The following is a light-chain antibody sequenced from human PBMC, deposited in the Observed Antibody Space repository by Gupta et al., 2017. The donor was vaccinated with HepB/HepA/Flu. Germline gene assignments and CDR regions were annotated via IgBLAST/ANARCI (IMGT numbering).Light chain of an antibody. Sequence: SYELTQPPSVSVSPGQTARITCSGDALPKQSGYWYQQKPGRAPLLVIYKDRERPSDIPERFSGSSSGTTVTLTISGVQAEDEADYYCQSSDSSGTYVVFGGGTKLTV. CDR2: KDR. V-gene: IGLV3-25*03. CDR3: QSSDSSGTYVV. CDR1: ALPKQS. J-gene: IGLJ3*02.